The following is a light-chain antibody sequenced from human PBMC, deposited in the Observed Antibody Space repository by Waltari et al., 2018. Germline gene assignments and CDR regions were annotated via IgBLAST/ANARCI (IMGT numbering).Light chain of an antibody. CDR3: SSYISSDTLEL. V-gene: IGLV2-14*03. J-gene: IGLJ2*01. Sequence: QSALTQPASVSGSPGQSLPISCPGTSSDVGGNTYVSWYQQHPGKAPKLMIYDVSNRPSGVSKRCSGSKSGNTASLTISGLQAEDEAHYYCSSYISSDTLELFGGGTSLTV. CDR2: DVS. CDR1: SSDVGGNTY.